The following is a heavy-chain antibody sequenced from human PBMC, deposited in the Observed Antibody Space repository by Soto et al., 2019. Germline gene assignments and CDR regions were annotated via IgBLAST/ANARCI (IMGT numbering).Heavy chain of an antibody. V-gene: IGHV3-48*01. CDR2: ISSSSSTI. CDR3: ARDLQQPEAFGI. J-gene: IGHJ3*02. Sequence: GGSLRLSCAASGFTFSSYSMNWVRQAPGKGLEWVSYISSSSSTIYYADSVKGRFTISRDNAKNSLYLQMNSLRAEDTAVYYFARDLQQPEAFGIRGQATIVTV. D-gene: IGHD6-13*01. CDR1: GFTFSSYS.